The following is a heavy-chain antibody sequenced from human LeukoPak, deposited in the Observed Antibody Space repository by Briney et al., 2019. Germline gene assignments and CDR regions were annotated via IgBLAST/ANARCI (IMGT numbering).Heavy chain of an antibody. CDR2: ICYDGSNK. J-gene: IGHJ6*04. D-gene: IGHD3-10*01. V-gene: IGHV3-33*01. Sequence: GRSLRLSCAASGFTFSSYGMHWVRQAPGKGLEWVAVICYDGSNKYYADSVKGRFTISRDNSKNTLYLQMNSLRAEDTAVYYCARAFRITMVRGYHYYYGMDVWGKGTTVTVSS. CDR1: GFTFSSYG. CDR3: ARAFRITMVRGYHYYYGMDV.